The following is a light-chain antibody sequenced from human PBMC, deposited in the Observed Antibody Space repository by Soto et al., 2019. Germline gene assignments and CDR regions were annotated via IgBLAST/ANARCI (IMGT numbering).Light chain of an antibody. CDR2: GAS. V-gene: IGKV1-39*01. CDR1: QGIRNA. CDR3: QQSYSTPWT. Sequence: DIQMTQSPSSLSASVEDRVTITCRASQGIRNALGWYKQKPGKPPKVLIYGASNLQSRVPPRFSGSGSGTDFTLTISSLQPEDFATFYCQQSYSTPWTFGQGTKVDIK. J-gene: IGKJ1*01.